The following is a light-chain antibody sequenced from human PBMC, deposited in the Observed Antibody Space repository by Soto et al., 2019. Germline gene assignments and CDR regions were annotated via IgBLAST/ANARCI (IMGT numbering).Light chain of an antibody. CDR3: QQRSNWPT. V-gene: IGKV3-11*01. Sequence: EIVLTQSPATLSLSPGERATLSCRARQSISNYLAWYQQKPGQAPRLLIYAASIRATGIPARFSGSGSGTDFTLTISSLEPEDFAVYFCQQRSNWPTFGQGTRLEN. J-gene: IGKJ5*01. CDR2: AAS. CDR1: QSISNY.